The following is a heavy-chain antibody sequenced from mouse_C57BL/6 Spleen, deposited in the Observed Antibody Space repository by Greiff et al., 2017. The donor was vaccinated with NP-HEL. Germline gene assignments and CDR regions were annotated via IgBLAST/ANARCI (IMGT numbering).Heavy chain of an antibody. CDR1: GYAFSSSW. Sequence: VQLQQSGPELVKPGASVTISCKASGYAFSSSWMNWVKQRPGKGLAWIGRIYPGDGDTNYNGKFKGKATLTAAKSSSPAYMQLSSLTSEDSAVYFCARWLLPLYYFDYWGQGTTLTVSS. CDR3: ARWLLPLYYFDY. V-gene: IGHV1-82*01. D-gene: IGHD2-3*01. CDR2: IYPGDGDT. J-gene: IGHJ2*01.